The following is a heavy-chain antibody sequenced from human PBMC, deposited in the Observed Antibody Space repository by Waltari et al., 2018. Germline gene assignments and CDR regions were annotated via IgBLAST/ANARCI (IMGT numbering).Heavy chain of an antibody. J-gene: IGHJ4*02. CDR1: GYSISSGYY. Sequence: QVQLQESGPGLVKPSETLSLTCAVSGYSISSGYYWGWIRQPPGKGLEWIGSIYHSGSTYYNPSLKSRVTISVDTSKNQFSLKLSSVTAADTAVYYCARSVIEGLLDYWGQGTLVTVSS. D-gene: IGHD2-21*01. CDR2: IYHSGST. V-gene: IGHV4-38-2*01. CDR3: ARSVIEGLLDY.